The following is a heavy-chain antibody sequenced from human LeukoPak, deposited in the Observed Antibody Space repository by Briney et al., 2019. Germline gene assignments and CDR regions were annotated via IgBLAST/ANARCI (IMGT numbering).Heavy chain of an antibody. CDR1: GGTFSSYA. CDR2: IIPIFGTA. J-gene: IGHJ5*02. D-gene: IGHD3-3*01. V-gene: IGHV1-69*13. Sequence: SVKVSCKACGGTFSSYAISWVRQAPGQGLEWMGGIIPIFGTANYAQKFQGRVTITADESTSTAYMELSSLRSEDTAVYYCARDRDYYDSIRPNWFDPWGQGTLVTVSS. CDR3: ARDRDYYDSIRPNWFDP.